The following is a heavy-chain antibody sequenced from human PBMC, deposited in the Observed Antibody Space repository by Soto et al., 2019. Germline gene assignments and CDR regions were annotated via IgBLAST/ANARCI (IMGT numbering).Heavy chain of an antibody. CDR1: GFTFSSYA. V-gene: IGHV3-23*01. CDR2: ISGSGGST. J-gene: IGHJ6*02. Sequence: LRLSCAASGFTFSSYAMSWVRQAPGKGLEWVSAISGSGGSTYYADSVKGRFTISRDNSKNTLYLQMNSLRAEDTAVYYCAKDQFSPTGTSYYYYYYGMDVWGQGTTVTVSS. D-gene: IGHD1-7*01. CDR3: AKDQFSPTGTSYYYYYYGMDV.